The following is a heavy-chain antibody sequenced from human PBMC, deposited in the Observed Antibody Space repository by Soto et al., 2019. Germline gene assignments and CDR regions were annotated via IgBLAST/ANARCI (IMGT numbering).Heavy chain of an antibody. V-gene: IGHV3-48*03. CDR2: ISSSGSTI. CDR3: ARSVLRSDAFDI. D-gene: IGHD3-16*01. CDR1: GFTYRSYE. Sequence: GGSKRLSCAASGFTYRSYERNWVRQAPGKGLEWVSYISSSGSTIYYADSEKGRFTISRDNAKNSLYLQMNSLRAEDSAFFFCARSVLRSDAFDIWGQGSMVTFSS. J-gene: IGHJ3*02.